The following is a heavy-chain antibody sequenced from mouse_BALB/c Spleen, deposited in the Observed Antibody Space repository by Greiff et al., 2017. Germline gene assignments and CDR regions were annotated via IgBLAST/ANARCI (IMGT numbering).Heavy chain of an antibody. CDR3: AREGDGYDY. J-gene: IGHJ2*01. CDR1: GFTFGSYA. D-gene: IGHD2-3*01. V-gene: IGHV5-6-5*01. Sequence: EVKLMESGGGLVKPGGSLKLSCAASGFTFGSYAMSWVRQTPEKRLEWVASISSGGSTYYPDSVKGRFTISRDNARNILYLQMSSLRSEDTAMYYCAREGDGYDYWGQGTTLTVSS. CDR2: ISSGGST.